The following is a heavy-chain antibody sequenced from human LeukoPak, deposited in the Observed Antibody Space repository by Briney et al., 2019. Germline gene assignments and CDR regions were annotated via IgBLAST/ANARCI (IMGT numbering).Heavy chain of an antibody. CDR2: IIPIFGTA. CDR1: GGTFSSYA. Sequence: GASVKVSCKASGGTFSSYAINWVRQAPGQGLDWMGGIIPIFGTANYAQKFQGRVTITADKSTSTAYMELSSLRSEDTAVYYCARSIAAADYYYYMDVWGKGTTVTVSS. CDR3: ARSIAAADYYYYMDV. D-gene: IGHD6-13*01. V-gene: IGHV1-69*06. J-gene: IGHJ6*03.